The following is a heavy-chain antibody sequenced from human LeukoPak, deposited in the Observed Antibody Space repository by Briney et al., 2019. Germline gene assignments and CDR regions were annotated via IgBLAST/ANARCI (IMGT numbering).Heavy chain of an antibody. V-gene: IGHV4-39*07. CDR3: ARIVGATRYFQH. CDR1: GGSISSSSYY. Sequence: SETLSLTCTVSGGSISSSSYYWGWIRQPPGKGLEWIGSIYYSGSTYYNPSLKSRVTISVDTSKNQFSLKLSSVTAADTAVYYCARIVGATRYFQHWGQGTLVTVSS. CDR2: IYYSGST. D-gene: IGHD1-26*01. J-gene: IGHJ1*01.